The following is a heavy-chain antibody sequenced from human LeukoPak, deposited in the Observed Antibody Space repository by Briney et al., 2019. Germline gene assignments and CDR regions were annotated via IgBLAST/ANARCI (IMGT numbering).Heavy chain of an antibody. CDR2: INHSGST. D-gene: IGHD3-22*01. CDR1: GGSFSGYY. J-gene: IGHJ4*02. Sequence: PSETLSLTCAVYGGSFSGYYWSWICQPPGKGLEWIGEINHSGSTNYNPSLKSRVTISLDTSKNQFSLKLSSVTAADTAVYYCSRRAYAYYYDSSGYFRYWGQGTLVTVSS. CDR3: SRRAYAYYYDSSGYFRY. V-gene: IGHV4-34*01.